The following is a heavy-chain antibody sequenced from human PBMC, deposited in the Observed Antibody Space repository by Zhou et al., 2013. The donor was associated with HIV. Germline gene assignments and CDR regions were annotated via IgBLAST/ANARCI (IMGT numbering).Heavy chain of an antibody. CDR3: ARRGSWGDHTNMIRGGLDV. Sequence: QVQLVQSGSSVKKPGSSVRVSCTASGYTLSSSDMHWVRQATGQGLEWLGWMNPETGKSVYAQKFQDRVTMTRNTSISTAYMELSGLKSEDTAVYYCARRGSWGDHTNMIRGGLDVWGRGTTVTVSS. J-gene: IGHJ6*02. D-gene: IGHD3-10*01. CDR1: GYTLSSSD. CDR2: MNPETGKS. V-gene: IGHV1-8*01.